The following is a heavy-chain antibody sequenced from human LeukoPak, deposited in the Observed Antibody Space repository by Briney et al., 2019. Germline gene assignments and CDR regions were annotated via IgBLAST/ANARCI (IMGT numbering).Heavy chain of an antibody. V-gene: IGHV3-30*03. CDR1: GFTFSSYG. J-gene: IGHJ4*02. Sequence: QPGRSLRLSCAASGFTFSSYGMHWVRQAPGKGLEWVAVISYDGSNKYYADSVKGRFTISRDNSKNTLFLQMNSLRAEDTAVYYCAFTVTSFDYWGQGTLVTVSS. CDR2: ISYDGSNK. CDR3: AFTVTSFDY. D-gene: IGHD4-17*01.